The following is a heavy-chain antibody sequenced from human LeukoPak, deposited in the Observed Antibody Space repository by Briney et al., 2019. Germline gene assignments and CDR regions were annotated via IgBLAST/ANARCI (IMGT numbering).Heavy chain of an antibody. V-gene: IGHV4-39*07. J-gene: IGHJ5*02. CDR1: GGSISSSSYY. Sequence: PSETLSLTCTVSGGSISSSSYYWGWIRQPPGKGLEWIGEINHSGSTNYNPSLKSRVTISVDTSKNQFSLKLSSVTAADTAVYYCARGRRWFDPWGQGTLVTVSS. CDR3: ARGRRWFDP. CDR2: INHSGST.